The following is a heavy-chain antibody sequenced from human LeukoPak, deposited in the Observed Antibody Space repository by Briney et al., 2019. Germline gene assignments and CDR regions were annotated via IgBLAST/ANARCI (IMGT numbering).Heavy chain of an antibody. CDR2: IYSSGGT. Sequence: KPSETLSLTCTVSGGSISSYYWSWVRQPAGKGLEWVGRIYSSGGTDYNPSLKSRVTMSVETSKNQFSLKLRSVTAADTAVYYCARGIAAASERAFDIWGPGTMVTVSS. D-gene: IGHD6-13*01. V-gene: IGHV4-4*07. CDR1: GGSISSYY. CDR3: ARGIAAASERAFDI. J-gene: IGHJ3*02.